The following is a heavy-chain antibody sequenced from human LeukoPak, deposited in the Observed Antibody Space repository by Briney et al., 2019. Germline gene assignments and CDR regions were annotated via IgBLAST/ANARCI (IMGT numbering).Heavy chain of an antibody. CDR1: RFTFSTYA. Sequence: GGSLRLSCSASRFTFSTYAMHWVRQAPGKGLEYVSAISSNGDNTYYADSVKGRFSISRDNSKNTLYLQMSSLRAEDTAVYYCVKVFWSGYYDYWGQGTLVTVSS. CDR3: VKVFWSGYYDY. J-gene: IGHJ4*02. CDR2: ISSNGDNT. D-gene: IGHD3-3*01. V-gene: IGHV3-64D*09.